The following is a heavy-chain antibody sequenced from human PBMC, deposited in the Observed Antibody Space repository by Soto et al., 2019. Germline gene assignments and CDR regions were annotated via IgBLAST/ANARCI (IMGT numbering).Heavy chain of an antibody. CDR3: ARDFWSAYDY. CDR1: GFSVTTSGMG. CDR2: VYWDDDN. Sequence: ITLKESGPTLVKPTQTLTLTCTFSGFSVTTSGMGVAWIRQPPGKALEWLALVYWDDDNRYRSSLRSRHTIIRDTSKSQVVLTLINLDPVDTGTYYCARDFWSAYDYWGPGMLVTVAS. J-gene: IGHJ4*02. V-gene: IGHV2-5*02. D-gene: IGHD3-3*01.